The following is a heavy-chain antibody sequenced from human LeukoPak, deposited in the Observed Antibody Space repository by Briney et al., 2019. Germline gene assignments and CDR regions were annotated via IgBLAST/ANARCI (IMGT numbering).Heavy chain of an antibody. D-gene: IGHD3-22*01. J-gene: IGHJ5*02. Sequence: PSQTLSLTCTVTGDSINAYYWSWVRQPPGKGLEWIGYIYYSGSTNYNPSLKSRVTISVDTSKNQFSLKLSSVTAADTAVYYCARRMYYYDSSGYGGYWLDPWGQGTLVTVSS. CDR1: GDSINAYY. V-gene: IGHV4-59*08. CDR3: ARRMYYYDSSGYGGYWLDP. CDR2: IYYSGST.